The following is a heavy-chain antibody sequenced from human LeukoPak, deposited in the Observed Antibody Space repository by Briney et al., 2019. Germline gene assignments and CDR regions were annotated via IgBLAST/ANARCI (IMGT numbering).Heavy chain of an antibody. CDR2: ISSSSSYI. V-gene: IGHV3-21*01. Sequence: GGSLRLSCAASGFTFSSYSMNWVRQAPGKGLEWGSSISSSSSYIYYADSVKGGFTISRDNAQNSLYLQMNSLRAEDTAVYYCARESAPLDYWGQGTLVTVSS. CDR3: ARESAPLDY. CDR1: GFTFSSYS. J-gene: IGHJ4*02.